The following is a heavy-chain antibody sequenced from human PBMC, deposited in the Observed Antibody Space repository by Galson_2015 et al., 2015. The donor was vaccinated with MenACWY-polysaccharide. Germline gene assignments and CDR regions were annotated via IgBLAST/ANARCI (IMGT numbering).Heavy chain of an antibody. CDR2: ISYDGINK. CDR1: GFIFSNHA. D-gene: IGHD3-9*01. V-gene: IGHV3-30-3*01. Sequence: SLRLSCAVSGFIFSNHAMHWVRQAPGKGLEWVGVISYDGINKYYADSVKRRITISRDDSQNTLFLQLNSLRAEDTAVYYCARDASPLGRYFDSKGWDYWGQGSLVTVSS. J-gene: IGHJ4*02. CDR3: ARDASPLGRYFDSKGWDY.